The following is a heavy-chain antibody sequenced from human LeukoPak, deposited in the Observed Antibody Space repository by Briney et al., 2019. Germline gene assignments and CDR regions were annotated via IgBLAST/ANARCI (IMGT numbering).Heavy chain of an antibody. D-gene: IGHD5-24*01. CDR3: AGIRGRWLQLWY. Sequence: GGSLRLSCAASGFTFSSYEMNWVRQAPGKGLEWVSAISGSGGSTYYADSVKGRFTISRDNSKNTLYLQMNSLRAEDTAVYYCAGIRGRWLQLWYWGQGTLVTVSS. CDR1: GFTFSSYE. CDR2: ISGSGGST. J-gene: IGHJ4*02. V-gene: IGHV3-23*01.